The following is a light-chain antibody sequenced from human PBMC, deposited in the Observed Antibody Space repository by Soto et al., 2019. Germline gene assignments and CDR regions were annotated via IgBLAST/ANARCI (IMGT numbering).Light chain of an antibody. CDR3: QQDSSWPLT. J-gene: IGKJ4*01. CDR1: QSVSSSY. CDR2: GAS. V-gene: IGKV3-20*01. Sequence: EIVLTQSPGTLSLSPGERATLSCRASQSVSSSYLAWYQRKPGQAPRLLIYGASSRATGIPATFSGSGSGTEFTLSISSLQSEHLGVYYCQQDSSWPLTFGGGTKVDIK.